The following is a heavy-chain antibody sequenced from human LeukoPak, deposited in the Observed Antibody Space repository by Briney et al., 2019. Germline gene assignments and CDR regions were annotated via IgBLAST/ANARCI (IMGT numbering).Heavy chain of an antibody. D-gene: IGHD6-13*01. CDR3: AKASSSPLPFDY. J-gene: IGHJ4*02. CDR1: GFTFSSYG. V-gene: IGHV3-30*02. CDR2: IRYDGSNK. Sequence: GGSLRLSCAASGFTFSSYGMHWVRQAPGKGLEWVAFIRYDGSNKYYADSVKGRFTISRDNSNNTLYLQMNSLRAEDTAVYYCAKASSSPLPFDYWGQGTLVTVSS.